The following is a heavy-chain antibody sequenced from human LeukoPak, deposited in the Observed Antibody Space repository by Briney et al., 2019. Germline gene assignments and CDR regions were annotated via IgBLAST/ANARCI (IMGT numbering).Heavy chain of an antibody. Sequence: GGSLRLSCAASGFTFGNYAIHWVRQAPGKGLQWVAVISYDGSKKDSADSVKGRFIISRDNSKNTLYLQMNSLRAEDTAVYYCARGPSGYHNTGGQGTLVTVSS. CDR3: ARGPSGYHNT. D-gene: IGHD5-12*01. CDR2: ISYDGSKK. J-gene: IGHJ4*02. CDR1: GFTFGNYA. V-gene: IGHV3-30*14.